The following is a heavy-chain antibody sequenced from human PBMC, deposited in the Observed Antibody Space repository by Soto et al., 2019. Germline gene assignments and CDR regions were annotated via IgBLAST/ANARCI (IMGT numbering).Heavy chain of an antibody. Sequence: TGGSLRLSCAASGLTFSSDSMNWVRQAPGKGLEWVSYISSRSTTIYYADSVKGRFTISRDNAKNSLFLQMNSLRAEDTAVYFCARNFGFWASDIWGQGTMVTVSS. J-gene: IGHJ3*02. CDR1: GLTFSSDS. CDR3: ARNFGFWASDI. CDR2: ISSRSTTI. D-gene: IGHD3-3*01. V-gene: IGHV3-48*01.